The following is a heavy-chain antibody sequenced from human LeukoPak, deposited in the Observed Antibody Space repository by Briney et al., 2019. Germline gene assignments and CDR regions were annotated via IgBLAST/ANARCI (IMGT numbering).Heavy chain of an antibody. CDR3: ARADEEDYYYYGMDV. CDR1: GGSFSGYY. V-gene: IGHV4-34*01. J-gene: IGHJ6*02. CDR2: INHSGST. Sequence: SETLSLTCAVYGGSFSGYYWSWIRQPPGKGLEWIGEINHSGSTNYNPSLKSRVTISVDTSKNQFSLKLSSVTAADTAVYYCARADEEDYYYYGMDVWGQGTTVTVSS.